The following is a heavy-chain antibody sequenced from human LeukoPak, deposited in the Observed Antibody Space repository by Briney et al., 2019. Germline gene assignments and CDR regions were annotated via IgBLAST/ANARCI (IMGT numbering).Heavy chain of an antibody. J-gene: IGHJ2*01. D-gene: IGHD5-18*01. CDR2: IKQDGSQI. V-gene: IGHV3-7*05. CDR1: GFTFTDYY. Sequence: HAGGSLRLSCAASGFTFTDYYMSWIRQAPGKGLESVANIKQDGSQIHYVDSVKGRFTISRDNAQNSVYLQMNSLRVEDTAVYYCARDSGEYSFGGFWYFDVWGRGTLVTVSS. CDR3: ARDSGEYSFGGFWYFDV.